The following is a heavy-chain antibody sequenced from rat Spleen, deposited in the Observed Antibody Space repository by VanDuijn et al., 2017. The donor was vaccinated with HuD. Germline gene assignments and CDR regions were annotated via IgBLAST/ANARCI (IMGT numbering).Heavy chain of an antibody. J-gene: IGHJ1*01. CDR2: ISNGGGNT. CDR3: ARHRNLGYWHFDF. Sequence: EVELVESGGGLVQPGRSMKLSCAASRFTFSNYGMAWVRQAPTKGLEWVASISNGGGNTYYRDSVKGRFTISRDNAKTTLFLQMDSLRSEDTATYYCARHRNLGYWHFDFWGPGTMVTVSS. D-gene: IGHD4-6*01. CDR1: RFTFSNYG. V-gene: IGHV5-25*01.